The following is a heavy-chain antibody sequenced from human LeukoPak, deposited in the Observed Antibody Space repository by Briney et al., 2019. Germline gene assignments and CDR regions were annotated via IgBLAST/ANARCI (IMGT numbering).Heavy chain of an antibody. Sequence: PGRSLRLSCAASGFTLSHYGMHWVRQAPGMGLEWVAVIWFHGGEIHYPDFVKGRFTISRDNSKNTLYLQMDNLRADDTAVYYCVRGSGGNGYGYWGDYWGQGTLVTVSS. CDR2: IWFHGGEI. CDR1: GFTLSHYG. D-gene: IGHD2-15*01. V-gene: IGHV3-33*01. CDR3: VRGSGGNGYGYWGDY. J-gene: IGHJ4*02.